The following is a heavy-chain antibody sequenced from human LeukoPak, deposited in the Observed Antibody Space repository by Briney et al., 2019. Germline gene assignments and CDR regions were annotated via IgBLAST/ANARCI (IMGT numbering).Heavy chain of an antibody. CDR3: ARAVEKVPHSMGTYSYYYIDV. D-gene: IGHD2/OR15-2a*01. CDR1: GFSFRSNW. J-gene: IGHJ6*03. V-gene: IGHV3-74*01. Sequence: GGPLTLPCVLSGFSFRSNWTHGFRQPPGKGLNGFSRFCREGRTPQHAGSVQARSTVSRDNATNPLYLQGHTRRAQDTAVYYCARAVEKVPHSMGTYSYYYIDVLGKGTSVTVSS. CDR2: FCREGRTP.